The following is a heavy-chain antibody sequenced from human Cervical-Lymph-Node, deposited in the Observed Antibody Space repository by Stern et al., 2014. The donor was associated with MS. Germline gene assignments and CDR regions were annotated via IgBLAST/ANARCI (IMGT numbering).Heavy chain of an antibody. V-gene: IGHV5-51*03. CDR3: ARSPATPSGYDRFDY. CDR1: GYLFDDYW. Sequence: VQLVESGAEVKKPGESLKISCEASGYLFDDYWIGWVRQMSGRGLELVAIIFPRDSNTRYSPSVQGQGPISAAKSLRPPHLTWSSLKASDTAMYSCARSPATPSGYDRFDYWGQGALVTVSS. J-gene: IGHJ4*02. CDR2: IFPRDSNT. D-gene: IGHD5-12*01.